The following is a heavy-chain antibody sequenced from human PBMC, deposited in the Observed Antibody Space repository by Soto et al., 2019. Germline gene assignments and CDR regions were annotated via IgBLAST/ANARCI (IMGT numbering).Heavy chain of an antibody. CDR3: AKDAVSRDGVWLAHD. V-gene: IGHV3-23*01. Sequence: GGSLRLSCAASGFSFSDYAMIWVRQAPGKGLEWVSGLYGSGGGIHYADSVKGRFTISRDNYANSVYLQMNSLRVEDTAVYYCAKDAVSRDGVWLAHDWGQGTVVTVSS. CDR1: GFSFSDYA. J-gene: IGHJ1*01. D-gene: IGHD5-12*01. CDR2: LYGSGGGI.